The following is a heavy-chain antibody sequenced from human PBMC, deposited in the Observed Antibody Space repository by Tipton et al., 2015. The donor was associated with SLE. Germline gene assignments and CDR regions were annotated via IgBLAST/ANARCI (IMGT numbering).Heavy chain of an antibody. V-gene: IGHV3-23*03. D-gene: IGHD2-8*02. J-gene: IGHJ6*02. CDR1: GYSFSNYA. Sequence: QLVQSGAEVKKPGESLKISCKGSGYSFSNYAMSWVRQVPGKGLEWVSVIYSGGDTSYADSVEGRFTISRDDSKNMVYLQMNSLRAEDTAVYYCATSLLVVLDGMDVWGQGTTVTVSS. CDR2: IYSGGDT. CDR3: ATSLLVVLDGMDV.